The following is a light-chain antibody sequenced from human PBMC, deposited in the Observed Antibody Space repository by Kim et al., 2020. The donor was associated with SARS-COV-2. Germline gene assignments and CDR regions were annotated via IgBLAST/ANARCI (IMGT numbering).Light chain of an antibody. Sequence: EIVLTQSPGTLSLSPGERATLSCRASQSVSSSYLVWYQQKLGQAPRLLIYGASIRATGIPDRFSGSGSGTDFTLTIRRLEPEDFAVYYCQQYGDSPLTFGGGTKVDIK. V-gene: IGKV3-20*01. CDR1: QSVSSSY. CDR2: GAS. J-gene: IGKJ4*01. CDR3: QQYGDSPLT.